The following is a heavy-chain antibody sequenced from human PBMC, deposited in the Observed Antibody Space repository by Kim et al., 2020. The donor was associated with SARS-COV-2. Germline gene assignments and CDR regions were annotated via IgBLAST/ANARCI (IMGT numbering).Heavy chain of an antibody. Sequence: ASVKVSCKAAGYSFPTYAMNWVRQAPGQGLQWLGWVNTNTGKPTYAQGFTGRFVFSLDTSVRTAFLQITSLQAEDTGVYYCVSELQRSVNYYYGMDVWGQGTTVTVSS. J-gene: IGHJ6*02. CDR1: GYSFPTYA. D-gene: IGHD1-26*01. V-gene: IGHV7-4-1*02. CDR3: VSELQRSVNYYYGMDV. CDR2: VNTNTGKP.